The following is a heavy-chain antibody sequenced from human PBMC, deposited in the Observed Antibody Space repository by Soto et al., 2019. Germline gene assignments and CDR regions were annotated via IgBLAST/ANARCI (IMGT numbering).Heavy chain of an antibody. CDR1: GGSFSGYY. J-gene: IGHJ5*02. Sequence: PSETLSLTCAVYGGSFSGYYWSWIRQPPGKGLEWIGEINHSGSTNYNPSLKSRVTISVDTSKNQFSLKLSSVTAADTAVYYCARDYTPLTFDPWGQGTLVTVSS. D-gene: IGHD3-10*01. V-gene: IGHV4-34*01. CDR2: INHSGST. CDR3: ARDYTPLTFDP.